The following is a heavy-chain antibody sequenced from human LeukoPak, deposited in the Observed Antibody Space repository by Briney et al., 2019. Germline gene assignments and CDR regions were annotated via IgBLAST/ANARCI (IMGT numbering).Heavy chain of an antibody. V-gene: IGHV3-21*01. CDR1: GFTFSSYS. D-gene: IGHD5-18*01. CDR3: TIHMYDGYEGSSDTTMTRSP. CDR2: ISPLSTYI. J-gene: IGHJ5*02. Sequence: GGSLRLSCAASGFTFSSYSMNWVGQAPGKGVEGVSSISPLSTYIYYADSVKGRFTISRDNAKHSLYLQMNSLSAEDTAVYYCTIHMYDGYEGSSDTTMTRSPWGQGTLVTVSS.